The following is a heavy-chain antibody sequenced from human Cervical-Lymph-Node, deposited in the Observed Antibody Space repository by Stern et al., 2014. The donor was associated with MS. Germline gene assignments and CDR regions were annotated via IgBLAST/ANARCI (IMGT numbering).Heavy chain of an antibody. CDR3: ARGYGGNSEGDY. J-gene: IGHJ4*02. CDR1: GFTFSTSS. Sequence: EVQLEESGGGLVKPGESLRLSCAVSGFTFSTSSMNWVRQAPGKGLEWVSSISSTATYIYYADSVKGRFTISRDNAKNSLYLQMNSLSPQDTAVYYCARGYGGNSEGDYWGQGTLVIVSS. CDR2: ISSTATYI. D-gene: IGHD4-23*01. V-gene: IGHV3-21*01.